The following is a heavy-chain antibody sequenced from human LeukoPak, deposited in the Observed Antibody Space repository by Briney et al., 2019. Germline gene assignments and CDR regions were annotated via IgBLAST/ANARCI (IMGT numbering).Heavy chain of an antibody. CDR2: ISAYNGNT. V-gene: IGHV1-18*01. CDR1: GYTFTSYG. J-gene: IGHJ6*02. D-gene: IGHD5-18*01. Sequence: GASVKVSCKASGYTFTSYGISWVRQAPGQGLEWMGWISAYNGNTNYAQKLQGRVTMTTDTSTSTAYMELRSLRSDDTAVYYCARGVDTAIVDYDYYYGMDVWGQGTTVTVSS. CDR3: ARGVDTAIVDYDYYYGMDV.